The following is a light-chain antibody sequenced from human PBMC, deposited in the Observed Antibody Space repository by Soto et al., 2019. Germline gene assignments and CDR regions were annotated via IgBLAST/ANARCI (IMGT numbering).Light chain of an antibody. CDR3: CSYGGSRAV. V-gene: IGLV2-23*02. CDR1: SSDVGSHNL. J-gene: IGLJ7*01. CDR2: EVS. Sequence: QSALTQPASVSRSPGQSITISCTGTSSDVGSHNLVSWYQQHPGQAPKLMIYEVSKRPLGVSARCSASKSGNTASLTISGLQAEDEGDYYCCSYGGSRAVFGGGTQLTVL.